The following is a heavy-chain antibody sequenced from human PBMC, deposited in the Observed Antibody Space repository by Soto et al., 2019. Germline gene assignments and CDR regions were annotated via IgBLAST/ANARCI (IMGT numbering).Heavy chain of an antibody. CDR2: IYHSGSS. CDR3: ARDQEEMIRFRYGMGV. CDR1: GGSIASDTYY. D-gene: IGHD3-16*01. Sequence: QVQLQESGPGLVKPSQTLSLTCTVSGGSIASDTYYWSWLRQHPGKGLEWIGYIYHSGSSHYNPALXNXVXIXLDTSKNQFSLKLRSVTAADTAVYFCARDQEEMIRFRYGMGVWGKGTTVVVSS. V-gene: IGHV4-31*03. J-gene: IGHJ6*04.